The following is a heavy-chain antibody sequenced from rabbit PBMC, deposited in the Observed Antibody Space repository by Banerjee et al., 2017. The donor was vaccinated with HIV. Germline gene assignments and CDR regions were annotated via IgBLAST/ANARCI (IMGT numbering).Heavy chain of an antibody. J-gene: IGHJ6*01. CDR3: ARDSAGYGGYTSAGYGMDL. CDR1: GFSFSSSYY. D-gene: IGHD6-1*01. Sequence: QEQLVESGGGLVQPEGSLTLTCTASGFSFSSSYYMCWVRQAPGKGLEWIACIYTSSGSTWYASWAKGRFTISKTSSTTVTLQMTSLTAADTATYFCARDSAGYGGYTSAGYGMDLWGPGTLVTVS. V-gene: IGHV1S45*01. CDR2: IYTSSGST.